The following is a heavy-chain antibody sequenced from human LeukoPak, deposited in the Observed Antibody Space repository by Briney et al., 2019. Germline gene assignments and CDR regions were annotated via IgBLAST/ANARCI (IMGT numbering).Heavy chain of an antibody. CDR1: GDSISIYY. CDR2: IYYSGST. CDR3: AKLPPVGPGLDDY. D-gene: IGHD3/OR15-3a*01. J-gene: IGHJ4*02. V-gene: IGHV4-59*01. Sequence: SETLSLTCTVSGDSISIYYWSWVRQPPGKGLEWIGYIYYSGSTNYNPSLKSRVSISADTSKNQFSLKLSSVTPADTAVYYCAKLPPVGPGLDDYWGQGTLVTVSS.